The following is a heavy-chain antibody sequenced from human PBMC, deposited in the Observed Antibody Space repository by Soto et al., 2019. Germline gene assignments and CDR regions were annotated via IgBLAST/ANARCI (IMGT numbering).Heavy chain of an antibody. CDR2: IWYDGSNK. Sequence: PGGSLRLSCAASGFTFSSYGMHWVRQAPGKGLEWVAVIWYDGSNKYYADSVKGRFTISRDNSKSTLYLQMNSLRAEDTAVYYCARGYLYDYIWGSPRPRLFDIWGQGTMVTVSS. J-gene: IGHJ3*02. D-gene: IGHD3-16*01. CDR1: GFTFSSYG. V-gene: IGHV3-33*01. CDR3: ARGYLYDYIWGSPRPRLFDI.